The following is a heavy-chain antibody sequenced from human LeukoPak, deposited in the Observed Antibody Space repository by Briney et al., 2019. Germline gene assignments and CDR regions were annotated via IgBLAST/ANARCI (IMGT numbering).Heavy chain of an antibody. J-gene: IGHJ4*02. CDR2: IKRDGSDT. CDR1: GFAFCRYW. CDR3: ARDANYYDSRGENYFNY. Sequence: PGGSPRLSCAAPGFAFCRYWMSWVRQAPGKGLEWVANIKRDGSDTYYVDSVKGRFTISRDNDKNSLYLQLNSLRVEDTAVYYCARDANYYDSRGENYFNYWGQGTLVTVSS. V-gene: IGHV3-7*01. D-gene: IGHD3-22*01.